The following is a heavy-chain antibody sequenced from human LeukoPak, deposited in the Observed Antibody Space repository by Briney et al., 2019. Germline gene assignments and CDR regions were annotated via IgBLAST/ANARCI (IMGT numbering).Heavy chain of an antibody. CDR3: ARDAERRFVAGMHFPTLYYYYYGMDV. J-gene: IGHJ6*02. CDR1: GFTFSSYS. D-gene: IGHD6-19*01. Sequence: PGGSLRLSCAASGFTFSSYSMNWVRQAPGKGLEWVSYISSSSSTIYYADSVKGRFTISRDNAENSLYLQMNSLRDEDTAVYYCARDAERRFVAGMHFPTLYYYYYGMDVWGQGTTVTVSS. CDR2: ISSSSSTI. V-gene: IGHV3-48*02.